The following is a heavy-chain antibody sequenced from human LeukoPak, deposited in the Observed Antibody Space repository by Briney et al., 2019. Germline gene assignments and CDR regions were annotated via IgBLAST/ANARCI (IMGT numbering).Heavy chain of an antibody. CDR2: IYYSGST. Sequence: SETLSLTCIVSGGSISSGGYYWSWIRQHPGKGLEWIGYIYYSGSTYYNPSLKSRVTISVDTSKNQFSLKLSSVTAADTAVYYCARLGGLAAAGVRYFDYWGQGTLVTVSS. D-gene: IGHD6-13*01. J-gene: IGHJ4*02. V-gene: IGHV4-31*03. CDR3: ARLGGLAAAGVRYFDY. CDR1: GGSISSGGYY.